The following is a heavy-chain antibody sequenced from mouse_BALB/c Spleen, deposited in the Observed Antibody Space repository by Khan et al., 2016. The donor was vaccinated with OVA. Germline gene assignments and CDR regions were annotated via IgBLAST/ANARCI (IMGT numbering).Heavy chain of an antibody. D-gene: IGHD1-1*01. CDR2: IGPGSSNA. V-gene: IGHV1S41*01. Sequence: DLVKPAPSVTLSCKASGYSFTSYWTNWIKQRPGQGLVWIGRIGPGSSNAYYNDMFTGQTTLTVDTSSNPAYMQLSSLSSEDSAVYFLSRENYYGRVCYAMDYWGQGASVTVSA. J-gene: IGHJ4*01. CDR1: GYSFTSYW. CDR3: SRENYYGRVCYAMDY.